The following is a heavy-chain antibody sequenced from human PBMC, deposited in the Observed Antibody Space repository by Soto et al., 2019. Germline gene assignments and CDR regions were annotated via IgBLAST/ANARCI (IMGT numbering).Heavy chain of an antibody. CDR3: TTDRYDFWSGYSY. CDR1: GFRFSGYG. J-gene: IGHJ4*02. CDR2: ISDDGSNK. V-gene: IGHV3-30*03. Sequence: GGSLRLSCAASGFRFSGYGMHWVRQAPGKGLEWLAAISDDGSNKYYGDSVKGRFTISRDDSKNTLYLQMNSLKTEDTAVYYCTTDRYDFWSGYSYWGQGTLVTVSS. D-gene: IGHD3-3*01.